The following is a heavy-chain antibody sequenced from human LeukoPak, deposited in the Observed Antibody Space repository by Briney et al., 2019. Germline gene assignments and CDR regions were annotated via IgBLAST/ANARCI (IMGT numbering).Heavy chain of an antibody. CDR2: ISSSGSTI. Sequence: GGSLRLSCAASGFTFSSYEMNWVRQAPGKGLEWVSYISSSGSTIYYADSVKGRFTISRDNAKNSLYLQMNSLRAEDTAVYYCARDPYSGTYGDYYYYYMDVWGTGTTVTISS. CDR1: GFTFSSYE. V-gene: IGHV3-48*03. D-gene: IGHD1-26*01. J-gene: IGHJ6*03. CDR3: ARDPYSGTYGDYYYYYMDV.